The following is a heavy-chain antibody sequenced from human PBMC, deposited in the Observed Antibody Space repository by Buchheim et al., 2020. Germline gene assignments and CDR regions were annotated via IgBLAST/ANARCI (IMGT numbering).Heavy chain of an antibody. D-gene: IGHD5-12*01. CDR3: AKGQVASSGSDC. V-gene: IGHV3-23*01. CDR1: GFTFGIHA. J-gene: IGHJ4*02. Sequence: EVQLLESGGNLVQTGGSLRLSCAASGFTFGIHAMSWVRQAPGKGLEWVSSISGSGGNTYYADSVKGRFTISRDNSKDTLYLQMNRLRTEDTAVYYCAKGQVASSGSDCWGQGTL. CDR2: ISGSGGNT.